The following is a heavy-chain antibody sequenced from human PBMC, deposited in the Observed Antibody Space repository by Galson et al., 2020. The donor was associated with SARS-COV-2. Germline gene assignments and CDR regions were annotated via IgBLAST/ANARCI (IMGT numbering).Heavy chain of an antibody. J-gene: IGHJ4*02. D-gene: IGHD2-15*01. CDR2: IYHSGST. CDR3: ATYSVVVVAPTPLRADY. Sequence: SETLSLTCTVSGYSISSGYFWGWIRQPPGKGLEWMGSIYHSGSTYYNPSLKSRLTISVDTSKNQFSLKLSSVTAAGTAVYYCATYSVVVVAPTPLRADYWGQGTLVTVSS. V-gene: IGHV4-38-2*02. CDR1: GYSISSGYF.